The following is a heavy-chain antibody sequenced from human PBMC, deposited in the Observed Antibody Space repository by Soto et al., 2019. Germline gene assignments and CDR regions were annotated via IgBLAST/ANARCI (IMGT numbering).Heavy chain of an antibody. Sequence: SETLSLTCAVSGGTISSGGSFWSWIRQPPGKGLEWIGYIYHSGSTYYNPSLKSRVTISVDRSKNQFSLKLSSVTAADTAVYYCAGGIAARPLGYWGQGTLVTVSS. CDR3: AGGIAARPLGY. D-gene: IGHD6-6*01. CDR1: GGTISSGGSF. CDR2: IYHSGST. J-gene: IGHJ4*02. V-gene: IGHV4-30-2*01.